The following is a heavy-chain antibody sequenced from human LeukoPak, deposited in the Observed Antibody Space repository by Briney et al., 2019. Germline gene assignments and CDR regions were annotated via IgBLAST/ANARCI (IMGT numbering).Heavy chain of an antibody. Sequence: SETLSLTCTVSGGSISSYYWSWIRQPAGKGLEWIGRIYTSGSTNYNPSLKGRVTMSVDTSKNQFSLKLSSVTAADTAVYYCARDIRGTAYYYYYMDVWGKGTTVTVSS. CDR1: GGSISSYY. J-gene: IGHJ6*03. CDR3: ARDIRGTAYYYYYMDV. CDR2: IYTSGST. D-gene: IGHD3-16*01. V-gene: IGHV4-4*07.